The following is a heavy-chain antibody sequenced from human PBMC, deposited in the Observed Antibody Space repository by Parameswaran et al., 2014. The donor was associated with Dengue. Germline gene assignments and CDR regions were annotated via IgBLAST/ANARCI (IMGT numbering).Heavy chain of an antibody. CDR3: AREDGMDV. Sequence: VRQAPGKGLEWVSSISSSSSYIYYADSVKGRFTISRDNAKNSLYLQMNSLRAEDTAVYYCAREDGMDVWGQGTTVTVSS. CDR2: ISSSSSYI. J-gene: IGHJ6*02. V-gene: IGHV3-21*01.